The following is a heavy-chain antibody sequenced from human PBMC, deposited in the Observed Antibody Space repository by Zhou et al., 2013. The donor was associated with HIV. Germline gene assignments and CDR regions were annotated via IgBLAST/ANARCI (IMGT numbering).Heavy chain of an antibody. CDR2: INAGNGNT. CDR3: ARQQIYYYYMDV. J-gene: IGHJ6*03. D-gene: IGHD6-13*01. CDR1: GYTFTSYA. Sequence: QVQLVQSGAEVKKPGASVKVSCKASGYTFTSYAMHWVRQAPGQRLEWMGWINAGNGNTKYSQKFQGRVTITRDTSASTAYMELSSLRSEDTAVYYCARQQIYYYYMDVWGKGTTVTVSS. V-gene: IGHV1-3*01.